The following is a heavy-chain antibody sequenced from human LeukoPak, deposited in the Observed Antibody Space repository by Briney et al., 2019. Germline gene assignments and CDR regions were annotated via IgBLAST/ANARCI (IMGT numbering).Heavy chain of an antibody. Sequence: GGSLRLSCAASGVTFSSYGMRWVREAPVKGLEWLAVIWDGGSNKYYADSVKGRFTIFRDNSKNTLYLQMKSLTAEDTAVYYCAITVTTSYWGQGTLVNVSS. J-gene: IGHJ4*02. CDR1: GVTFSSYG. CDR2: IWDGGSNK. D-gene: IGHD4-17*01. V-gene: IGHV3-33*01. CDR3: AITVTTSY.